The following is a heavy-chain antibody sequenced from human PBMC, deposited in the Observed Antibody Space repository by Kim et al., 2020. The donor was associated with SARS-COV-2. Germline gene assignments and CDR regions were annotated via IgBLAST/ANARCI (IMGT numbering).Heavy chain of an antibody. J-gene: IGHJ4*02. Sequence: YYANAEKGRFTISRDNSKNTLYLQMGSLRAEDMAVYYCARAGGIAAAADYWGQGTLVTVSS. V-gene: IGHV3-64*01. CDR3: ARAGGIAAAADY. D-gene: IGHD6-13*01.